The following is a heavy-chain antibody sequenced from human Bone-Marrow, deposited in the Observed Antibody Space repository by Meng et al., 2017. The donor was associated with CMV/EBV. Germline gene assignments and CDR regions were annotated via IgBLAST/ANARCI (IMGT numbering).Heavy chain of an antibody. CDR2: INPNSGGT. Sequence: ASVKVSCKTSRGTFSSYTFNWVRQAPGQGLEWMGWINPNSGGTNYAQKFQGRVTMTRDTSISTAYMELSRLRSDDTAVYYCARDLGAAAGSYYYYGMDVWGQGTTVTVSS. J-gene: IGHJ6*01. V-gene: IGHV1-2*02. CDR3: ARDLGAAAGSYYYYGMDV. D-gene: IGHD6-13*01. CDR1: RGTFSSYT.